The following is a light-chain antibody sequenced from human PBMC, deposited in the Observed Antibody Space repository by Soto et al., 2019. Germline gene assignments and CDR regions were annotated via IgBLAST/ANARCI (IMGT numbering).Light chain of an antibody. V-gene: IGLV1-51*01. CDR1: SSNIGRNY. J-gene: IGLJ2*01. CDR3: GTWDSSLSAVV. Sequence: QSVLTQPPSASGTPGQRVTISCSGSSSNIGRNYVSWYQQLPGTAPKLLIYDNNQRPSGIPDRFSGSKSGTSATLGITGLQTGDEADYYCGTWDSSLSAVVFGGGTKLTVL. CDR2: DNN.